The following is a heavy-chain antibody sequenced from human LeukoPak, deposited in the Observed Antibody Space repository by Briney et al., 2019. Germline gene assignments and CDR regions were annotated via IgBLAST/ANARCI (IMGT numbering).Heavy chain of an antibody. J-gene: IGHJ3*02. Sequence: GGSLRLSCAASGFTFSSYAMSWVRQAPGKGLEWVSAISGSGGSTYYADSVKGRFTISRDNSKNTLYLQMNSLRAEDTAVYYCAKGRERISSGWYGAFDIWGQGTMVTVSS. CDR2: ISGSGGST. CDR3: AKGRERISSGWYGAFDI. V-gene: IGHV3-23*01. D-gene: IGHD6-19*01. CDR1: GFTFSSYA.